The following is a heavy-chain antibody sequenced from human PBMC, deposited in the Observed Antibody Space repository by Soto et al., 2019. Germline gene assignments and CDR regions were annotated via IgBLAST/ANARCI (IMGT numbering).Heavy chain of an antibody. Sequence: SETLSLTCTVSGGSISSYYWSWIRQPPGKGLEWIGYIYYSGSTNYNPSLKSRVTISVDTSKNQFSLKLSSVTAADTAVYYCARDDSSGWYNWFDPWGQGTLVTSPQ. D-gene: IGHD6-19*01. CDR3: ARDDSSGWYNWFDP. J-gene: IGHJ5*02. V-gene: IGHV4-59*01. CDR1: GGSISSYY. CDR2: IYYSGST.